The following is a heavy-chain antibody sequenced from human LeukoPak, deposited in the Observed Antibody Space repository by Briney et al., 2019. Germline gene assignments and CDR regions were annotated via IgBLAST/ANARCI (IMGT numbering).Heavy chain of an antibody. CDR2: ISPSGTDI. V-gene: IGHV3-11*04. Sequence: GGSLRLSCAVSGFTFTDTYMTWIRQAPGKGLESLSYISPSGTDISYADSVKGRFTISRDNAKNSLYLQMNSLRAEDTSLYYCARGAVGAWDHMADYWGQGTLVTVSS. D-gene: IGHD1-14*01. CDR1: GFTFTDTY. J-gene: IGHJ4*02. CDR3: ARGAVGAWDHMADY.